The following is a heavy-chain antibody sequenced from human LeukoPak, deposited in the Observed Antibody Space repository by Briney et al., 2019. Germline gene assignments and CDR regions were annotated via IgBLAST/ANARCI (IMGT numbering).Heavy chain of an antibody. V-gene: IGHV3-23*01. J-gene: IGHJ4*02. CDR1: QFNFNNYG. Sequence: PGGSLRLSCATSQFNFNNYGMTWVRQAPGKGLEWVASIPSSGGSTQYADSVQGRFTISRDNSKNTLYLQMNSLRAEDTAVYYCARGGIAARRPGYYFDYWGQGTLVTVSS. D-gene: IGHD6-6*01. CDR2: IPSSGGST. CDR3: ARGGIAARRPGYYFDY.